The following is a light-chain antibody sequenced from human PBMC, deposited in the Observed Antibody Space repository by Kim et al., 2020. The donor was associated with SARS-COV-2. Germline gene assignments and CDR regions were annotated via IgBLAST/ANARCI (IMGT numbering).Light chain of an antibody. CDR2: AAS. V-gene: IGKV1-39*01. Sequence: SIGDRVTTSCPARQSISTFFNWDQQKPGNAPTLLILAASTSPSGVPSRFSGSGSGSHFALTLSSLQPEDFATYYCQQSHTTPLLTFGGGTKVDIK. CDR3: QQSHTTPLLT. J-gene: IGKJ4*02. CDR1: QSISTF.